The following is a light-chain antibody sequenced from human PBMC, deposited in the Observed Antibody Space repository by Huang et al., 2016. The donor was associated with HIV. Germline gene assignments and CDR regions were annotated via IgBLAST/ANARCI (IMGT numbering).Light chain of an antibody. Sequence: EIVMTQSPATLSVSLGERATLSCKASHNINSILAWYQQKPGQAPWLLIYGASVRANGIPARFSGSGSGTDFTLTISSLQSEDFAVYYCQQYNNGPPYTFGQGTKLEIK. J-gene: IGKJ2*01. CDR3: QQYNNGPPYT. V-gene: IGKV3-15*01. CDR1: HNINSI. CDR2: GAS.